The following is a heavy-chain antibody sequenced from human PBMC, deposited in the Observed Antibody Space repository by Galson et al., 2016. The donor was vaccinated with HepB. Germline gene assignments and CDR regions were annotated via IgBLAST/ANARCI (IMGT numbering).Heavy chain of an antibody. CDR3: AREGSGSYYNPLDFYFYGMDA. D-gene: IGHD3-10*01. J-gene: IGHJ6*02. CDR1: GGTFGRYA. V-gene: IGHV1-69*13. CDR2: IIPVYGTA. Sequence: SVKVSCKASGGTFGRYAISWVRQAPGQGPEWMGGIIPVYGTANYAPSFQDRLTITADELTTTAYMELSTLRSEDTAVYYCAREGSGSYYNPLDFYFYGMDAWGQGTTVTVSS.